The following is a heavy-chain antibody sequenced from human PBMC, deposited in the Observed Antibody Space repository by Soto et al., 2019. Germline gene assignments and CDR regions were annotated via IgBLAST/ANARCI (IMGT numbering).Heavy chain of an antibody. Sequence: QVQLVESGGGVVQPGRSLRLSCAASGFTFSSYAMHWVRQAPGKGLEWVAVISYDGSNKYYADSVKGRFTISRDNSKNTLYLQMNSLRAEDTAVYYFARYRPMSGYSSSWLYYYYYYCMDVWGQGTTVTVSS. D-gene: IGHD6-13*01. J-gene: IGHJ6*02. CDR1: GFTFSSYA. CDR3: ARYRPMSGYSSSWLYYYYYYCMDV. V-gene: IGHV3-30-3*01. CDR2: ISYDGSNK.